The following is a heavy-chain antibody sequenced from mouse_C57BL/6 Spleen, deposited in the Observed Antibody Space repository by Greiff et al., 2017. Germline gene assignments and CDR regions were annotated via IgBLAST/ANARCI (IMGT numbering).Heavy chain of an antibody. V-gene: IGHV5-4*03. CDR3: ARFGYYGSSYDFDY. D-gene: IGHD1-1*01. CDR1: GFTFSSSA. Sequence: EVKVVESGGGLVKPGGSLKLSCAASGFTFSSSAMSWVRQTPEKRLEWVATISDGGSYTYYPDNVKGRFTISRDNAKNKLYLQMSHLKSEDTAMYYCARFGYYGSSYDFDYWGQGTTLTVSS. J-gene: IGHJ2*01. CDR2: ISDGGSYT.